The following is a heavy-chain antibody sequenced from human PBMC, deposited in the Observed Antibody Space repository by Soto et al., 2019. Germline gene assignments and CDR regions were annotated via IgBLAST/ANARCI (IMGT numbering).Heavy chain of an antibody. CDR3: AREGIGGWMPKYY. CDR2: ISAYNGHT. J-gene: IGHJ4*02. V-gene: IGHV1-18*04. CDR1: GYTFTSYG. D-gene: IGHD5-12*01. Sequence: QAQLVQSVPEVKKPGASVKVSCKASGYTFTSYGFTGVRQAPGQGLEWKGWISAYNGHTNYAQKLQGRVTMTTDTSTSTAYMELRSLRYDDTAVYYCAREGIGGWMPKYYLCQGTLVTVSS.